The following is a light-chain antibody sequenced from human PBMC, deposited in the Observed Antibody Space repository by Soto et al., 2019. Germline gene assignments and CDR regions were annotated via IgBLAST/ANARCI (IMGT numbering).Light chain of an antibody. J-gene: IGLJ1*01. CDR3: QVWDSSSDQHV. Sequence: ELTQPPSISVAPGQTASITCGGNNIGTKSVHWYQQKPGQAPVLVVYEDSDRPSGIPERFSGSNSGNTATLTIIRVEAGDEADYYCQVWDSSSDQHVFGTGTKVTVL. CDR1: NIGTKS. V-gene: IGLV3-21*02. CDR2: EDS.